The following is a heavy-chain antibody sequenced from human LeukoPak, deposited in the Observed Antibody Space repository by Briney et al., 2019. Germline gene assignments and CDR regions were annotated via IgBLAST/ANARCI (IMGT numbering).Heavy chain of an antibody. CDR2: ITSDGSST. Sequence: GGSRRPSCAASGFSLNNYWMQWVSQVPEKGLVWVSRITSDGSSTNYADSVKGRFTISRDNAKNTLYLQMNSLRAEDTAVNFCTSSYAFDYWGQGTLVTVSS. D-gene: IGHD2-2*01. V-gene: IGHV3-74*01. CDR3: TSSYAFDY. J-gene: IGHJ4*02. CDR1: GFSLNNYW.